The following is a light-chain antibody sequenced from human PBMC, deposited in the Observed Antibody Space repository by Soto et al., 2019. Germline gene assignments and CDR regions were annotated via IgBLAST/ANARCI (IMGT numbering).Light chain of an antibody. CDR2: AAS. J-gene: IGKJ1*01. CDR3: QQSYSSPPT. Sequence: DIQMNQSPSSLSASLEDRVIITCRASQSISNHLNWYQQKPGKAPKLLIFAASSLQSGVPSRFSGSRSGPDFTLTISSLQPEDFATYYCQQSYSSPPTFGQGTKVDIK. V-gene: IGKV1-39*01. CDR1: QSISNH.